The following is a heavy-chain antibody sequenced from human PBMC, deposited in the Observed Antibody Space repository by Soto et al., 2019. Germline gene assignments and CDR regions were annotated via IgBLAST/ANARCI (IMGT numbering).Heavy chain of an antibody. J-gene: IGHJ4*02. CDR1: GYTFTTYA. D-gene: IGHD6-13*01. Sequence: QVQLVQSGAEVKKPGASVKVSCKASGYTFTTYATHWVRQAPGQRLEWMGWINAANGNTKYSQKFQGRVTITRDTSASTASMELSSLRSEDKAVYYCARAPSWYIFDYWGQGTLVTVSS. V-gene: IGHV1-3*01. CDR3: ARAPSWYIFDY. CDR2: INAANGNT.